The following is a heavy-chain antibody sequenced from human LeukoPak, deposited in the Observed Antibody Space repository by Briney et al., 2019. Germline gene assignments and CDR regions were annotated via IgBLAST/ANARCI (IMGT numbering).Heavy chain of an antibody. CDR1: GYTFTSYY. CDR3: ARERSGWNHYYYYMDV. D-gene: IGHD6-19*01. J-gene: IGHJ6*03. Sequence: ASVKVSCKASGYTFTSYYMHWVRQAPGQGLEWMGIINPSGGSTSYAQKFQGRVTMTRDMSTSTVYMELSSLRSEDTAVYYCARERSGWNHYYYYMDVWGKGTTVTVSS. V-gene: IGHV1-46*01. CDR2: INPSGGST.